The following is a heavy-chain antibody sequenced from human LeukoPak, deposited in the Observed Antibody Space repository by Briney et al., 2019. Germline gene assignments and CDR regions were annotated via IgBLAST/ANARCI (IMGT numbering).Heavy chain of an antibody. J-gene: IGHJ4*02. CDR2: IYYSGST. CDR3: ASGTYYDFWSGYGFDY. Sequence: PSETLSLTCTVSGGSISSYYWSWIRQPPGKGLEWIGYIYYSGSTYYNPSLKSRVTISVDTSKNQFSLKLSSVTAADTAVYYCASGTYYDFWSGYGFDYWGQGTLVTVSS. D-gene: IGHD3-3*01. CDR1: GGSISSYY. V-gene: IGHV4-59*01.